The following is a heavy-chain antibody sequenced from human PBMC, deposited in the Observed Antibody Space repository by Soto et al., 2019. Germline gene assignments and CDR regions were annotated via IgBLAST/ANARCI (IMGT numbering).Heavy chain of an antibody. CDR3: ARGPTYSSSWYGLDY. CDR2: INSDGSST. Sequence: PGGSLRLSCAASGIIFNGFGMHWVRQAPGKGLMWVSRINSDGSSTTYADSVKGRFTISRDNAKSTFYLQMNSLRDEDTAVYFCARGPTYSSSWYGLDYWGQGTLVTVSS. J-gene: IGHJ4*02. CDR1: GIIFNGFG. D-gene: IGHD6-13*01. V-gene: IGHV3-74*01.